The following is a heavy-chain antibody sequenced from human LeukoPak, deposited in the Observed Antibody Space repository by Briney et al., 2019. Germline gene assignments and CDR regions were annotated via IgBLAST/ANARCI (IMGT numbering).Heavy chain of an antibody. Sequence: GGSLRLSCAASGFTFEDYGMSWVRQAPGKGLEWVSGINWNGGSTGYADSVKGRFTISRDNSKNTLYLQMNSLRAEDTAVYYCAKDSWAYCGGDCYFDYWGQGTLVTVSS. J-gene: IGHJ4*02. CDR1: GFTFEDYG. CDR2: INWNGGST. D-gene: IGHD2-21*02. V-gene: IGHV3-20*04. CDR3: AKDSWAYCGGDCYFDY.